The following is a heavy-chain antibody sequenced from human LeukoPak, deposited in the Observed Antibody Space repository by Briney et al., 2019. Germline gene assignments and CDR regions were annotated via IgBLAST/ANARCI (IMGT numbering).Heavy chain of an antibody. CDR1: GFSFRSYW. CDR2: IKKDGSEK. Sequence: GGSLRLSCAASGFSFRSYWMSWVRQAPGKGLEWVANIKKDGSEKYYVDSMKGRFTISRDNAKNSLYLQMNSLGAEDTAVYYCARGEYYYDSSGSFVFDYWGQGTLVTVSS. V-gene: IGHV3-7*01. CDR3: ARGEYYYDSSGSFVFDY. J-gene: IGHJ4*02. D-gene: IGHD3-22*01.